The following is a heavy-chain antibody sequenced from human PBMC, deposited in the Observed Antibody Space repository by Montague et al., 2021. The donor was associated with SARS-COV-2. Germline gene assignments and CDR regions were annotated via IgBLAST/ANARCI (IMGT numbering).Heavy chain of an antibody. D-gene: IGHD3-10*01. V-gene: IGHV5-51*03. CDR1: GYSFPTYW. CDR2: IYPRDSDT. Sequence: QSGAEVKKPGESLKISCKASGYSFPTYWIGWVRQMPGKGLEWMGAIYPRDSDTRYSPSFQGQVTISVDKSISTAYLQWSSLKASDTAMYYCARDPIYGSGGYTYFGPWGQLTLVTVAS. J-gene: IGHJ5*02. CDR3: ARDPIYGSGGYTYFGP.